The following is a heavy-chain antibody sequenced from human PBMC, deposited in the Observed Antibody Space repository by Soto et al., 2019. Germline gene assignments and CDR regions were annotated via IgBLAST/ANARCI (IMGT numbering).Heavy chain of an antibody. CDR3: ARDILLWFGEIDYMDV. Sequence: QVQLVQSGAEVKKPGASVKVSCKASGYTFTSYDINWVRQATGQGLEWMGWMNPNSGNTGYAQKFQGRVTMTRNTSISTAYMELSSLRSEDTAVCYCARDILLWFGEIDYMDVWGKGTTVTVSS. CDR1: GYTFTSYD. D-gene: IGHD3-10*01. V-gene: IGHV1-8*01. CDR2: MNPNSGNT. J-gene: IGHJ6*03.